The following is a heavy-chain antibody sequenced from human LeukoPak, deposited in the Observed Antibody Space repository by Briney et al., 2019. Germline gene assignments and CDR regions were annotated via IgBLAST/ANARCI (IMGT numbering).Heavy chain of an antibody. D-gene: IGHD5-12*01. Sequence: PSGTLSLTCAVSGGSISSSNWWSWVRQPPGKGLEWIGEIYHSGSINYNPSLKSRVTISVDKSKNQFSLKLNSVTAADTAVYYCWHSGYESGLDYWGQGTLVTVSS. V-gene: IGHV4-4*02. J-gene: IGHJ4*02. CDR3: WHSGYESGLDY. CDR2: IYHSGSI. CDR1: GGSISSSNW.